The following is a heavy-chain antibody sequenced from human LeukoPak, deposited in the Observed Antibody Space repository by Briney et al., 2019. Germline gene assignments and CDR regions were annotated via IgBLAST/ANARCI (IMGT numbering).Heavy chain of an antibody. CDR2: IYYSGST. V-gene: IGHV4-59*01. CDR3: ARARYYDSSGYPGPDY. D-gene: IGHD3-22*01. CDR1: GGSISSYY. J-gene: IGHJ4*02. Sequence: SETLSLTCTVSGGSISSYYWSWIRQPPGKGLEWIGYIYYSGSTNYNPSLKSRVNISVDTSENQFSLKLSSVTAADTAVYYCARARYYDSSGYPGPDYWGQGTLVTVSS.